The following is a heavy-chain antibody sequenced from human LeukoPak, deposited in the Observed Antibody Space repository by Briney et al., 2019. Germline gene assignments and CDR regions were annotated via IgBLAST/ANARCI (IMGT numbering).Heavy chain of an antibody. V-gene: IGHV1-8*01. CDR2: MNPNSGNT. J-gene: IGHJ3*02. CDR1: GYTFTSYD. D-gene: IGHD3-22*01. CDR3: ATNYDSSGYYVDAFDI. Sequence: ASVKVSCKASGYTFTSYDINWVRQATGQGLEWMGWMNPNSGNTGYAQKFQGRVTMTRNTSISTAYMELSSLRSEDTAVYYCATNYDSSGYYVDAFDIWGQGTMVTVSS.